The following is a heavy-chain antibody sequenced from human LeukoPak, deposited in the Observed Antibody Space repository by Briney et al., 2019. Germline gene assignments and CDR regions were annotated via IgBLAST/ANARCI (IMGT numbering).Heavy chain of an antibody. CDR3: ARSGMGATQFDY. CDR1: GGSISSGGYY. CDR2: IYHSGST. Sequence: SETLSLTCTVSGGSISSGGYYWSWIRQPPGKGLEWIGYIYHSGSTYYNPSLKSRVTISVDTSKNQFSLKLSSVTAADTAVYYCARSGMGATQFDYWGQGTLVTVSS. V-gene: IGHV4-30-2*01. D-gene: IGHD1-26*01. J-gene: IGHJ4*02.